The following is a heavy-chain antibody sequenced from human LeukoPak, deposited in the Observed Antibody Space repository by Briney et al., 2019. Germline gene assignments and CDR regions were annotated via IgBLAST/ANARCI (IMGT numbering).Heavy chain of an antibody. D-gene: IGHD1-14*01. Sequence: ASVKVPCKASGYTFTGYYMHWVRQAPGQGLEWMGRINPNSGGTNYAQKFQGRVTMTRDTSISTAYMELSRLRSDDTAVYYCARVSSPLQYNWFDPWGQGTLVTVSS. V-gene: IGHV1-2*06. CDR2: INPNSGGT. CDR3: ARVSSPLQYNWFDP. CDR1: GYTFTGYY. J-gene: IGHJ5*02.